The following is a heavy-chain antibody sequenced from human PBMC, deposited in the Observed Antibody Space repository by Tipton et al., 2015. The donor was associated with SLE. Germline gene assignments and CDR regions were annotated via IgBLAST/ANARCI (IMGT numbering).Heavy chain of an antibody. J-gene: IGHJ6*03. V-gene: IGHV4-34*01. CDR1: GGSFSGYY. CDR3: ARAPGLDRDYYYYYYMDV. D-gene: IGHD3/OR15-3a*01. CDR2: INHSGGT. Sequence: TLSLTCAVYGGSFSGYYWSWIRQPPGKRLEWIGEINHSGGTNYNPSLKSRVTISVDTSKNQFSLKLSSVTAADTAVYYCARAPGLDRDYYYYYYMDVWGKGTTVTVSS.